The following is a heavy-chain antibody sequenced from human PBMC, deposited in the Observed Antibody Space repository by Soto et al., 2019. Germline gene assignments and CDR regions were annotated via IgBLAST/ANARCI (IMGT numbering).Heavy chain of an antibody. CDR2: ISAYNGNT. Sequence: QVQLVQSGAEVKKPGASVKVSCKASGYTFTSYGISWVRQAPGQGLEWMGWISAYNGNTNYAQKLQGRVTMTTDTSTSTAYVELRSLRSDDTAVYYCARESPYQLLLPPYYFDYWGQGTLVTVSS. D-gene: IGHD2-2*01. CDR1: GYTFTSYG. CDR3: ARESPYQLLLPPYYFDY. V-gene: IGHV1-18*01. J-gene: IGHJ4*02.